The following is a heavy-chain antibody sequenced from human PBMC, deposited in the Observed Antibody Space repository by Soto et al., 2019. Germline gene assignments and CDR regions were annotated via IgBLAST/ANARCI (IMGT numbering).Heavy chain of an antibody. D-gene: IGHD3-9*01. CDR3: AKLRYFDWSSYNWFEY. Sequence: GGSLRLSCAASGFTFSSYAMSWVRQAPGTGLEWVSVISGSVGNTYYADSVKGRFTVSRDNSKNTLYLQMNSLRVEDTAVYYCAKLRYFDWSSYNWFEYWGQGTPVTVSS. CDR1: GFTFSSYA. V-gene: IGHV3-23*01. J-gene: IGHJ5*01. CDR2: ISGSVGNT.